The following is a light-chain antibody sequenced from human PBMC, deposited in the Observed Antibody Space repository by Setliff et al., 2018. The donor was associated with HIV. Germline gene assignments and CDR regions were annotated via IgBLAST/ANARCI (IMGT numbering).Light chain of an antibody. CDR3: AAWDDSLKGWV. CDR2: SNI. Sequence: QSVLTQSPSASGTPGQGVTISCSGSTSNIGHNTVNWYQQLPGTAPKLLIHSNIERPSGVPERFSGSKSGTSASLAISGLQPEDEAYYYCAAWDDSLKGWVFGGGT. J-gene: IGLJ3*02. V-gene: IGLV1-44*01. CDR1: TSNIGHNT.